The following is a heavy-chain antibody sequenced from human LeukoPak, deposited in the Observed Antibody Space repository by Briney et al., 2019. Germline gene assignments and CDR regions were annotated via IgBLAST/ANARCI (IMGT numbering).Heavy chain of an antibody. J-gene: IGHJ4*02. CDR2: VSGSGGET. V-gene: IGHV3-23*01. Sequence: GGALSLSCAASRFTFANYAMSWVRPAPGKGLEWVSSVSGSGGETHSTDSVKGRFTISRDNSKGTLYLQLSSLRAEDTAVYYCAKVPHYGGNSPYFDSWGQGTLVTVSS. D-gene: IGHD4-23*01. CDR1: RFTFANYA. CDR3: AKVPHYGGNSPYFDS.